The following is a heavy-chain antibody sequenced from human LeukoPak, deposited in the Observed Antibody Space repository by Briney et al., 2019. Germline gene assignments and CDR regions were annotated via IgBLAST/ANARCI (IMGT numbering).Heavy chain of an antibody. V-gene: IGHV3-48*03. CDR1: GFTFSSYE. D-gene: IGHD4-11*01. Sequence: PGGSLRLSCAASGFTFSSYEMNWVRQAPGKGLEWVSYISSSGSTIYYADSVKGRFTISRDNSKNTLYLQMNSLRAEDTAVYYCAKDMAASPLQTGYPALDYWGQGTLVTVSS. CDR2: ISSSGSTI. CDR3: AKDMAASPLQTGYPALDY. J-gene: IGHJ4*02.